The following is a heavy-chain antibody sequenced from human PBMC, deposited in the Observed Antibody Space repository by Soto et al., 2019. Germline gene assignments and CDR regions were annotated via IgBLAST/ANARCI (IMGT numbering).Heavy chain of an antibody. CDR2: IYYSGST. D-gene: IGHD6-19*01. J-gene: IGHJ4*02. Sequence: PSETLSLTCAISGGSFSANHWGWIRQPPGKGLEWIGSIYYSGSTYYDPSLKSRVTISVDTSKNQFSLKLSSVTAADTAVYYCARQRLGARGSSGWYGYFDYWGQGTLVTVSS. V-gene: IGHV4-39*01. CDR1: GGSFSANH. CDR3: ARQRLGARGSSGWYGYFDY.